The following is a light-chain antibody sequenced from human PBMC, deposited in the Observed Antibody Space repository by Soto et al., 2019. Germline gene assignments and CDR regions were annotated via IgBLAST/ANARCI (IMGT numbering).Light chain of an antibody. V-gene: IGLV1-40*01. J-gene: IGLJ1*01. CDR2: ENN. Sequence: QSVLTQPPSVSEAPGQRVTISCTGSSSNIGAGYEAHWYQQVPGTAPKLLIYENNNRTSGVPDRFSGSKSGTSASLAITGLQAEDEAEYYCQSYDSSLSGYVFGTGTNVTVL. CDR3: QSYDSSLSGYV. CDR1: SSNIGAGYE.